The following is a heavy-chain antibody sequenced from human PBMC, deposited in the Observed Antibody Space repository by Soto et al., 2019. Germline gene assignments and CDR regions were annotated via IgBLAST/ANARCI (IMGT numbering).Heavy chain of an antibody. CDR3: ATLNLLIEAAGTHNWFDP. D-gene: IGHD6-13*01. Sequence: GESLKISCKGSGYSFTSYWIGWVRQMPGKGLEWMGIIYPGDSDTRYSPSFQGQVTISADKSISTAYLQWSSLKASDTAMYYCATLNLLIEAAGTHNWFDPWGQGTLVTVS. J-gene: IGHJ5*02. CDR1: GYSFTSYW. CDR2: IYPGDSDT. V-gene: IGHV5-51*01.